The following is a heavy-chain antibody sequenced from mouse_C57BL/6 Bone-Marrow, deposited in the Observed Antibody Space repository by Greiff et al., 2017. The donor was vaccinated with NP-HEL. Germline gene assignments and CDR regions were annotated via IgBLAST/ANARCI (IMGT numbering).Heavy chain of an antibody. CDR3: ARKTIITTGVATPFAY. D-gene: IGHD1-1*01. V-gene: IGHV1-85*01. Sequence: QVQLQQSGPELVKPGASVKLSCKASGYTFTSYDINWVKQRPGQGLEWIGWIYPRDGSTKYNEKFKGKATLTVDTSSSTAYMELHSLTSEDSAVYFCARKTIITTGVATPFAYWGQGTLVTVSA. J-gene: IGHJ3*01. CDR1: GYTFTSYD. CDR2: IYPRDGST.